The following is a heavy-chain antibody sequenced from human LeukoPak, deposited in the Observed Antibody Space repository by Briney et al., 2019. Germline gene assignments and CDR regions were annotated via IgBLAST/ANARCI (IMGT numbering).Heavy chain of an antibody. J-gene: IGHJ4*02. CDR1: GYNFLTFW. CDR2: FFPGDSDT. Sequence: GESLKISCKTSGYNFLTFWIGWVRQMPGGGLEWMGIFFPGDSDTRYNPSFQGQVTISADKSISTAYLQWSSLKALDTAMYYCARSTVGVRDFDYWGQGTLVTVSS. D-gene: IGHD3-10*01. CDR3: ARSTVGVRDFDY. V-gene: IGHV5-51*01.